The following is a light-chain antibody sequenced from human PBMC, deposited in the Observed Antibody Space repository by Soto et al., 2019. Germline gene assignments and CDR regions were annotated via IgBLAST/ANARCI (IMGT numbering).Light chain of an antibody. CDR2: WAS. CDR3: QQHYSTPRT. Sequence: DIGMTQSPDSLAVSLGERATINCKSSQSVLYSSNNKNYLAWYQQKPGQPPKLLIYWASTRESGVPDRFSGSGSGTDFTLTISSLHAEDVAIYYCQQHYSTPRTFGQGTKVEI. CDR1: QSVLYSSNNKNY. V-gene: IGKV4-1*01. J-gene: IGKJ1*01.